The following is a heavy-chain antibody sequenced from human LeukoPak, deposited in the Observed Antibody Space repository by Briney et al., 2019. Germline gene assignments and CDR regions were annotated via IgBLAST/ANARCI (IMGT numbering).Heavy chain of an antibody. CDR2: THHSGST. CDR1: GLSIGNDVY. V-gene: IGHV4-38-2*01. Sequence: ASETLSLTCVVSGLSIGNDVYWAWIQQPPGKGLEWIVTTHHSGSTYYNPSLKSRVTVSVDMSKNQFSLNLNSVAAADTAIYFCARIRSAAITNAFDVWGQGTVVTVSS. CDR3: ARIRSAAITNAFDV. D-gene: IGHD5-18*01. J-gene: IGHJ3*01.